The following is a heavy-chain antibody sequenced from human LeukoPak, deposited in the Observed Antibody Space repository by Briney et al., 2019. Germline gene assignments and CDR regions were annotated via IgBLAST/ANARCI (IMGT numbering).Heavy chain of an antibody. D-gene: IGHD3-10*01. CDR3: AREEIPYGSGSYHLDNYYYYYMDV. V-gene: IGHV3-53*01. CDR2: IYSGGDT. J-gene: IGHJ6*03. CDR1: GFTVSGNY. Sequence: GGSLRLSCAASGFTVSGNYMSWVRQAPGKGLECVAVIYSGGDTYYADSVKGRFTISRDKSKNTLYLQMNSLRAEDTAVYYCAREEIPYGSGSYHLDNYYYYYMDVWGKGTTVTVSS.